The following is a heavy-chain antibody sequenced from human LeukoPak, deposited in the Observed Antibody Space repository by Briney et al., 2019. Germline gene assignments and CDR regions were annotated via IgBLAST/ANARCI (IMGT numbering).Heavy chain of an antibody. V-gene: IGHV3-7*01. D-gene: IGHD3-3*01. Sequence: GGSLRLSCAASGFTFSSYWMSWVRQAPGKGLEWVANIKQDGSEKYYVDSVKGRFTISRDNAKNSLYLQMNSLRAEDTAVYYCARDYDFWSGYYYYYYTDVWGKGTTVTVSS. CDR1: GFTFSSYW. J-gene: IGHJ6*03. CDR2: IKQDGSEK. CDR3: ARDYDFWSGYYYYYYTDV.